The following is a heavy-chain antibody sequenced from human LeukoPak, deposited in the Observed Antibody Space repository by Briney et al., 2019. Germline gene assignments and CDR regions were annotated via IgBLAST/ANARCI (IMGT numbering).Heavy chain of an antibody. Sequence: GGSLRLSCAASGFTFSSYGMSWVRQAPGKGLEWVSAISGSGGSTYYADSVKGRFTISRDNSKNTLYLQMNSLRAEDTAVYYCAKTPPVVVAATRYFDYWGQGTLVTVSS. CDR1: GFTFSSYG. CDR3: AKTPPVVVAATRYFDY. D-gene: IGHD2-15*01. CDR2: ISGSGGST. J-gene: IGHJ4*02. V-gene: IGHV3-23*01.